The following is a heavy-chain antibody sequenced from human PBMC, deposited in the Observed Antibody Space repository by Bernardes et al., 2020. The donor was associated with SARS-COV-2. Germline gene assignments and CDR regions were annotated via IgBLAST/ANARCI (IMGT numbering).Heavy chain of an antibody. Sequence: GSLRLSCAASAFTFRAYGMHWVRQAPGKGLEWVALIWFDGSKTYYADSVKGRFTISRDNSQNTLYLEMNSLRAEDTAVYYCARDWSIAVAGTPEYFHYWGQGTRVTVSS. J-gene: IGHJ1*01. D-gene: IGHD6-19*01. CDR2: IWFDGSKT. CDR3: ARDWSIAVAGTPEYFHY. CDR1: AFTFRAYG. V-gene: IGHV3-33*01.